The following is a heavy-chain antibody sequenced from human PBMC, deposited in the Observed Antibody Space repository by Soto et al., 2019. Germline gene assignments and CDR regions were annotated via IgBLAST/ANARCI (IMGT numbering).Heavy chain of an antibody. J-gene: IGHJ4*02. Sequence: QVQLVDSGGDLVKPGGSLRLSCAASGFTFSDYYMSWIRQAPGKGLEWVSYISNTGSPIYYADSVKGRFTISRDNAKKSLFLQMNSLGAEDTAVYYCARSWAKHQLGIFDYWAQGTLVTVSS. CDR3: ARSWAKHQLGIFDY. D-gene: IGHD6-13*01. CDR2: ISNTGSPI. CDR1: GFTFSDYY. V-gene: IGHV3-11*01.